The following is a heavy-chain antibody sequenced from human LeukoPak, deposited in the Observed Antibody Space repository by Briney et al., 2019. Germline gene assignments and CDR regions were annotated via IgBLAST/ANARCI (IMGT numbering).Heavy chain of an antibody. Sequence: SETLSLTCAVYGGSFSGYYWSWIRQPPGKGLEWIGYIYYSGSTNYNPSLKSRVTISVDTSKNQFSLKLSSVTAADTAVYYCARGMGSSYYDILTGYPERRLNAFDIWGQGTMVTVSS. CDR2: IYYSGST. CDR3: ARGMGSSYYDILTGYPERRLNAFDI. J-gene: IGHJ3*02. V-gene: IGHV4-59*01. D-gene: IGHD3-9*01. CDR1: GGSFSGYY.